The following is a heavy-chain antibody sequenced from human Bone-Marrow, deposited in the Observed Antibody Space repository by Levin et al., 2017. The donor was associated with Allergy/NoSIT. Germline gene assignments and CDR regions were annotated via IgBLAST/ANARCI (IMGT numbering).Heavy chain of an antibody. D-gene: IGHD2/OR15-2a*01. CDR1: GDSINDFY. V-gene: IGHV4-4*09. Sequence: SSETLSLTCRVSGDSINDFYWSWIRQFPGMGLEWIGFIYGTGSTNYNPSVKGRVTISADTSKNQFSLQMKSVTAADTAVYFCARRNNIGYFDYWGPGTLVTVSS. CDR2: IYGTGST. CDR3: ARRNNIGYFDY. J-gene: IGHJ4*01.